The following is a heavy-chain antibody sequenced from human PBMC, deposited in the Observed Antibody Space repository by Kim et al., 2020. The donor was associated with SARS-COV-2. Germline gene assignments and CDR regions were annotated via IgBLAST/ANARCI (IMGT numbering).Heavy chain of an antibody. V-gene: IGHV3-9*01. Sequence: GGSLRLSCAASGFTFGDYAMHWVRQAPGKGLEWVSGISWNGGTIGFGDSVRGRFTVSREDAKNSLYLHMSSLRPEDTALYYCAKGRGIQLTYEPFDYWGQGSLVTVSA. CDR2: ISWNGGTI. J-gene: IGHJ4*02. D-gene: IGHD5-18*01. CDR1: GFTFGDYA. CDR3: AKGRGIQLTYEPFDY.